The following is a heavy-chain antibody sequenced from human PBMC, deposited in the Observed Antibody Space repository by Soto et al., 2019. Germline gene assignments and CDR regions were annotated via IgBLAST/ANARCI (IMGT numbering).Heavy chain of an antibody. CDR3: ARSVDP. V-gene: IGHV4-31*03. J-gene: IGHJ5*02. CDR1: GGSISSGGYY. CDR2: IFYSGTT. Sequence: QVQLQESGPGLVKPSQTLSLTCTVSGGSISSGGYYWSWIRQHPGKGLEWIGYIFYSGTTYYNPSLKCRVTISVDTSKIQSSLKLNSVTAAATAVYYCARSVDPWGQGTLVTVSS.